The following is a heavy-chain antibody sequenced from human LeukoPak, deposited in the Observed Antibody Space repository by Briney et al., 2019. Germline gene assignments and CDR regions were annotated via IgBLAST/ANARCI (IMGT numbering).Heavy chain of an antibody. V-gene: IGHV1-18*01. CDR3: ARLGVVPAAIPYETLDY. Sequence: GASVKVSCKASGYTFTSYGISWVRQAPGQGLEWMGWISAYNGNINYAQKLQGRFTMTTDTSTSTAYMELRSLRSDDTAVYYCARLGVVPAAIPYETLDYWGQGTLVTVSS. CDR1: GYTFTSYG. J-gene: IGHJ4*02. D-gene: IGHD2-2*02. CDR2: ISAYNGNI.